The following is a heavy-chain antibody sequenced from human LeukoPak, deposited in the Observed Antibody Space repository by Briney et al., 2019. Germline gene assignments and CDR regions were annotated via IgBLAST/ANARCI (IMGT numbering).Heavy chain of an antibody. CDR1: GFTFSGSA. CDR3: TRGSSDSSGNTFDY. CDR2: IRSKANTYAT. D-gene: IGHD3-22*01. J-gene: IGHJ4*02. V-gene: IGHV3-73*01. Sequence: GGSLKLSCAASGFTFSGSAIHWVRQASGKGLEWIGRIRSKANTYATAYAASVKGRFTISRDDSKNTAYLQMNSLKTEDTAVYYCTRGSSDSSGNTFDYWGQGTLVTVSS.